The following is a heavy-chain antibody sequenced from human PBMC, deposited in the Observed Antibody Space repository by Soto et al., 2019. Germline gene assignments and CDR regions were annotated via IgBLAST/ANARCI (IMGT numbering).Heavy chain of an antibody. V-gene: IGHV3-33*01. CDR2: IWYDGSNK. J-gene: IGHJ6*02. CDR3: ARGSAWDGSGSYYNVGPHHYYYYYGMDV. D-gene: IGHD3-10*01. CDR1: GFTFSSYG. Sequence: PGGSVRLSCAASGFTFSSYGMHWVRQTPGKGLEWVAVIWYDGSNKYYADSVKGRFTISRDNSKNTLYLQMNSLRAEDTAVYYGARGSAWDGSGSYYNVGPHHYYYYYGMDVWGQGTTVTVSS.